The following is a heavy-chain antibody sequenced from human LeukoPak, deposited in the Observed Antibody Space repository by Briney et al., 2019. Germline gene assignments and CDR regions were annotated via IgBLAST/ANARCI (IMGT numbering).Heavy chain of an antibody. CDR1: GYTLTELS. CDR3: ATGYDSSGYHYYFDY. Sequence: ASVKVSCKVSGYTLTELSMHWVRQAPGKGLEWMGGFDPEDGETIYAQKFQGRVTMTEDTSTDTAYMELSSLRSEDTAVYYCATGYDSSGYHYYFDYRGQGTLVTVSS. V-gene: IGHV1-24*01. D-gene: IGHD3-22*01. J-gene: IGHJ4*02. CDR2: FDPEDGET.